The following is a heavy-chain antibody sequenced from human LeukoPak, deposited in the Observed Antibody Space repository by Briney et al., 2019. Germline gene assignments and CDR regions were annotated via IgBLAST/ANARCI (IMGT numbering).Heavy chain of an antibody. Sequence: PSETLSLTCSVSGASISSGSNYWGWIRQPPGKTLEWIGSIYSSGSTYYNPSLKSRVIIIIDTPKNHFSLTLSSVTAADTAVYYCARAYDSSGYWGYYFDYWGQGTLVTVSS. D-gene: IGHD3-22*01. CDR3: ARAYDSSGYWGYYFDY. J-gene: IGHJ4*02. V-gene: IGHV4-39*07. CDR1: GASISSGSNY. CDR2: IYSSGST.